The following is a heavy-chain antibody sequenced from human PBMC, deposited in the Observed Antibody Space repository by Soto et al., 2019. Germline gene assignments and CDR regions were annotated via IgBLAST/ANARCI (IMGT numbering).Heavy chain of an antibody. CDR2: IYYSGST. J-gene: IGHJ3*02. CDR3: ASSSIAARRGAFDI. D-gene: IGHD6-6*01. V-gene: IGHV4-39*01. Sequence: PSETLSLTCTVSGGSISSSSYYWGWIRQPPGKGLEWIGSIYYSGSTYYNPSLKSRVTISVDTSKNQFSLKLSSVTAADTAVYYCASSSIAARRGAFDIWGQGTMVTVSS. CDR1: GGSISSSSYY.